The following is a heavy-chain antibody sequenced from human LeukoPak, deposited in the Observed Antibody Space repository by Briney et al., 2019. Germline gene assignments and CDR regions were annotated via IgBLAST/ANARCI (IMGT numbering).Heavy chain of an antibody. CDR2: IYYSGST. CDR1: GGSISSNY. V-gene: IGHV4-59*01. Sequence: PSETLSLTCTVSGGSISSNYWSWIRQPPGKGPEWIGYIYYSGSTNYNPSLKSRVTISVDTSKNQFSLKVRSVTAADTAVYYCARLAHGAYVWGTNRLYFFDHWGQGTLVTVSS. CDR3: ARLAHGAYVWGTNRLYFFDH. J-gene: IGHJ4*02. D-gene: IGHD3-16*02.